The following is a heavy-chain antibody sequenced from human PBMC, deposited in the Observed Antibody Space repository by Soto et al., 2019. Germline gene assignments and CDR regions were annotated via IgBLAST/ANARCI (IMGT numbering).Heavy chain of an antibody. CDR2: ISSSGTTI. Sequence: VQLVESGGGLVKPGGSLRLSCAASGFTFSDYYMSWIRQAPGKGLEWVSYISSSGTTIYYADSVKGRFTISRDNAKNSLNVQVHSLRAEDTAVYYCAREYCNGGSYYYYYMVVWGKGTTVTVSS. V-gene: IGHV3-11*01. D-gene: IGHD2-15*01. CDR3: AREYCNGGSYYYYYMVV. J-gene: IGHJ6*03. CDR1: GFTFSDYY.